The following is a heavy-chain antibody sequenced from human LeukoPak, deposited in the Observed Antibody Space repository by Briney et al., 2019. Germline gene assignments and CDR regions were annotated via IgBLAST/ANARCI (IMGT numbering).Heavy chain of an antibody. V-gene: IGHV3-48*01. Sequence: GGSLRLSCAASGFTFSNSSVNWVRQSPGKGLEWISYISFSNTTIYYADSVKGRFTISRDKAKNSLYLQMNSLRAEDTAVYYCARGSSTTIFGVRQFYFEYWGQGTLVTVSS. CDR3: ARGSSTTIFGVRQFYFEY. D-gene: IGHD3-3*01. J-gene: IGHJ4*02. CDR2: ISFSNTTI. CDR1: GFTFSNSS.